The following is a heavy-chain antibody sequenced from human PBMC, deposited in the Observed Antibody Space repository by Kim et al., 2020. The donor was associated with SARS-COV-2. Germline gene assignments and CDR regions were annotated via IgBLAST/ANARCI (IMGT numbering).Heavy chain of an antibody. J-gene: IGHJ4*02. CDR3: ARIPGQYSSGWYYFDY. V-gene: IGHV1-2*02. D-gene: IGHD6-19*01. Sequence: KLQGRVTMTRDTSISTAYMELSRLRSDDAAVYYCARIPGQYSSGWYYFDYWGQGTLVTVSS.